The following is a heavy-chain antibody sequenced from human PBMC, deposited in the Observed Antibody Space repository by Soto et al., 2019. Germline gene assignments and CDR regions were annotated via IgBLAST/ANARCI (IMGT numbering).Heavy chain of an antibody. J-gene: IGHJ4*02. V-gene: IGHV3-7*01. CDR3: AREKRANGYFDY. CDR1: GFTFSSYW. Sequence: EVQLVESGGGLVPPGGSLRLYCAGAGFTFSSYWMSWVRQAPGKGLEWVANIKQDGSEKYYVDSVNGRFTISRDNAKNSLYLQRHSLRVEDTAVYYCAREKRANGYFDYWGQGTLVAVS. D-gene: IGHD6-25*01. CDR2: IKQDGSEK.